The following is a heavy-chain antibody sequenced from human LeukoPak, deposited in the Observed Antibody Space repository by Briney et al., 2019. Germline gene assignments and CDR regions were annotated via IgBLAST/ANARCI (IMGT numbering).Heavy chain of an antibody. D-gene: IGHD3-3*01. CDR3: ARVNYDFWSGPSGGNWFDP. CDR2: TYYRSKWYN. Sequence: SQTLSLTCAISGDRVSSNSAAWNWIRQSPSRGLEWLGRTYYRSKWYNDYAVSVKSRITINPDTSKNQFSLQLNSVTPEDTAVYYCARVNYDFWSGPSGGNWFDPWGQGTLVTVSS. V-gene: IGHV6-1*01. CDR1: GDRVSSNSAA. J-gene: IGHJ5*02.